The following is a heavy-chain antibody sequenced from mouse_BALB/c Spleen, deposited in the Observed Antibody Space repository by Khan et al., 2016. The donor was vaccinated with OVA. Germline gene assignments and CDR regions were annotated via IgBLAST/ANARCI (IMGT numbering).Heavy chain of an antibody. V-gene: IGHV1-54*01. D-gene: IGHD1-2*01. J-gene: IGHJ2*01. CDR2: INPGSGGT. CDR1: GYAFTNYL. Sequence: QVQLQQSGAELVRPGTSVKVSCKASGYAFTNYLIEWVKQRPGQGLEWIGVINPGSGGTTYHEKFKGKATLTADQSSSTAYMQLSSLTSDDSAVYFCARSAIGMDYWGQGTTLTVSS. CDR3: ARSAIGMDY.